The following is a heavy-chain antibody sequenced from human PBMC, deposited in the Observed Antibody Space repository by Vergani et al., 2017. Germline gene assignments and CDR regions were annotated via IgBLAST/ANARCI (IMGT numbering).Heavy chain of an antibody. CDR2: FDPEHGEV. CDR3: AIVTGYYDSSGYYLDY. Sequence: QVQLVQSGSEVRKPGASVKVSCQVSGYSLTELTIHWGRQAPGKGLEWMGGFDPEHGEVTFAHHIQGRVTMTEDRSTDTAYMELSSLRPEDTALYYCAIVTGYYDSSGYYLDYWGQGTLVTVSS. V-gene: IGHV1-24*01. CDR1: GYSLTELT. D-gene: IGHD3-22*01. J-gene: IGHJ4*02.